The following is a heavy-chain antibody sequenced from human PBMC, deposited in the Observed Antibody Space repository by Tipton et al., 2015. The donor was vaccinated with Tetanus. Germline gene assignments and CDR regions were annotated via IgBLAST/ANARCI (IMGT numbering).Heavy chain of an antibody. CDR3: ARTVCRSPDWLWTSAFDL. D-gene: IGHD3-9*01. CDR2: IWYGGDYK. J-gene: IGHJ3*01. Sequence: SLRLSCSASGFTFSSFGMHWVRQSPGKGLEWLAVIWYGGDYKYYADSVKGRFTISRDNSKNTVYLQMNSLRAEDTAVYYCARTVCRSPDWLWTSAFDLWGQGKMVTVSS. V-gene: IGHV3-33*01. CDR1: GFTFSSFG.